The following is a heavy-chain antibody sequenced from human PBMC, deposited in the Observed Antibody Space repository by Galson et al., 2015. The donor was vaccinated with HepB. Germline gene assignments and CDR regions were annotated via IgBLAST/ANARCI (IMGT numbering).Heavy chain of an antibody. D-gene: IGHD6-13*01. CDR3: ARGAFYSSTFYYYGLDV. V-gene: IGHV3-30*04. CDR2: ISYDGSNK. J-gene: IGHJ6*02. Sequence: CAASGFTFSNYAFHWVRQAPGKALEWVAVISYDGSNKYYADSVKGRFTISRDNSKNTLYLQMNSLRAEDTAVYYCARGAFYSSTFYYYGLDVWGQGTTVTVSS. CDR1: GFTFSNYA.